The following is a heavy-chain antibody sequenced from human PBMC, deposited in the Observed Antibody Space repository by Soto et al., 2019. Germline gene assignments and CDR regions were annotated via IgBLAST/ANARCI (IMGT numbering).Heavy chain of an antibody. CDR2: ISAYNGNT. CDR1: GYASTSYG. V-gene: IGHV1-18*01. Sequence: QVQLVQCGAEVKKPGASVKVSCKASGYASTSYGISWVRQAHGQGLEWMGWISAYNGNTKYVQKFQGRVTMTTDTSTCTAHMELRSLRSDDTAVYYCARDAAPGLNDYWGQGTLVTVSS. D-gene: IGHD6-13*01. J-gene: IGHJ4*02. CDR3: ARDAAPGLNDY.